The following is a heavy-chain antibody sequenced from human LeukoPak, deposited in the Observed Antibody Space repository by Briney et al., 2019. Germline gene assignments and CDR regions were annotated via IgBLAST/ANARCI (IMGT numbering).Heavy chain of an antibody. CDR2: INSDGSRT. J-gene: IGHJ4*02. D-gene: IGHD2-21*02. V-gene: IGHV3-74*01. CDR1: GFTFSNYW. Sequence: AGGSLRLSCAASGFTFSNYWMHWVRQAPGKRLVWVSRINSDGSRTNYADSVKGRFTISRDNAKNTLYLQMNSLRAGDTAVYYCGSSVSAPYWGQGTLVTVSS. CDR3: GSSVSAPY.